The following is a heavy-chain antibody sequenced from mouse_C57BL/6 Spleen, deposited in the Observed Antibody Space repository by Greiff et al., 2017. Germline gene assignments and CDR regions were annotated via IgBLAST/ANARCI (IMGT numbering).Heavy chain of an antibody. CDR1: GFNIKNTY. D-gene: IGHD2-3*01. CDR2: IGPANGNT. J-gene: IGHJ2*01. CDR3: ARGDDGYFVFGC. V-gene: IGHV14-3*01. Sequence: VQLQQSVAELVRPGASVKLSCTASGFNIKNTYMHWVKQRPEQGLEWIGRIGPANGNTKYAPKFQGKATITADPSSNTAYLQRSSLTSEDTAIYYGARGDDGYFVFGCWGQGTTLTVSS.